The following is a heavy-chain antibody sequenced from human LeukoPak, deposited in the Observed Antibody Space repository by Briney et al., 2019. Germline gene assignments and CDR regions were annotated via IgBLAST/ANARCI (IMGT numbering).Heavy chain of an antibody. V-gene: IGHV3-30-3*01. CDR2: MSYDGINK. J-gene: IGHJ4*02. CDR1: GFTFSIHA. D-gene: IGHD3-3*01. CDR3: AKGEGITIFGV. Sequence: GGSLRLSCAASGFTFSIHAMHWVRQAPGKGLEWVAVMSYDGINKYYADSVKGRFTISRDNSKNTLYLQMNSLRAEDTAVYYCAKGEGITIFGVGDQGTLVTVSS.